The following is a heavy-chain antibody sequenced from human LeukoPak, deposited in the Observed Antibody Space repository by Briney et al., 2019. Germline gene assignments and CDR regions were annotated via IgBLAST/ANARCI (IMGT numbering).Heavy chain of an antibody. CDR1: GYTFTSYG. J-gene: IGHJ4*02. CDR3: ARDKNYYYDSSGYPGGHYFDY. D-gene: IGHD3-22*01. Sequence: ASVKVSCEASGYTFTSYGISWVRQAPGQGLEWMGWISAYNGNTNFAPKLQGRVTMTTDTSTSTAYMELRSLRSDDTAVYYCARDKNYYYDSSGYPGGHYFDYWGQGTLVTVSS. V-gene: IGHV1-18*01. CDR2: ISAYNGNT.